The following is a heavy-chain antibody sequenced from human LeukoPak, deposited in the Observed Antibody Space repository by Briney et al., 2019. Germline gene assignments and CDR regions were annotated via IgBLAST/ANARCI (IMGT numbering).Heavy chain of an antibody. V-gene: IGHV3-33*06. CDR1: GFTFSSYG. Sequence: ERSLRLSCAASGFTFSSYGMHWVRPAPGKGREWVAVISYDGGNKYYADSVKGRFTISRDNSKNTLSLQMNSLRAEDTAVYSCAKEACSGSCHSDYFDYWGLGTLVTVSS. CDR2: ISYDGGNK. CDR3: AKEACSGSCHSDYFDY. D-gene: IGHD2-15*01. J-gene: IGHJ4*02.